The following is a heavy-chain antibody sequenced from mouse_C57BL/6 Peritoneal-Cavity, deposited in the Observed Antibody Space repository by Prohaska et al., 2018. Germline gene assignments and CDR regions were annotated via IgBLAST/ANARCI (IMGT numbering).Heavy chain of an antibody. CDR3: ALYGNYGN. V-gene: IGHV1-50*01. Sequence: QVQLQQPGAELVKPGASVKLSCKASGYTFTSYWMQWVKQRPGQGLEWIGEIDPSDSYTNYNQKFKGKAILTVDTSSSTAYMQLSSLTSEDSAVYYCALYGNYGNWGQGTLVTVSA. CDR1: GYTFTSYW. J-gene: IGHJ3*01. CDR2: IDPSDSYT. D-gene: IGHD2-1*01.